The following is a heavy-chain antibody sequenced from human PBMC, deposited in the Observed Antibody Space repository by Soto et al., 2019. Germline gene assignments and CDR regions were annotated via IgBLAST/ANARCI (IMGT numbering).Heavy chain of an antibody. Sequence: SETLSLTCTVSGGSISSYYWSWIRQPPGKGLEWIGYIYYSGSTNYNPSLKSRVTISVDTSKNQFSLKLSSVTAADTAVYYCARGPYSSSSGGGYYYYGMDVWGQGTTVTVSS. D-gene: IGHD6-6*01. J-gene: IGHJ6*02. CDR3: ARGPYSSSSGGGYYYYGMDV. V-gene: IGHV4-59*01. CDR2: IYYSGST. CDR1: GGSISSYY.